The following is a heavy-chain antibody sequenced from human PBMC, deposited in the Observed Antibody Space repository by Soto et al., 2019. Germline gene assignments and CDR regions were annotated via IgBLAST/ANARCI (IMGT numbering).Heavy chain of an antibody. CDR3: ATPSGSYYEGIDY. Sequence: ASVKVSCKVSGYTLTESSMHWVRQAPGKGLEWMGGFDPEDGETIYAQKFQGRATMTENTSTDTAYMELSSLRSEDTAVYYCATPSGSYYEGIDYWGQGTMVTVYS. J-gene: IGHJ4*02. CDR2: FDPEDGET. V-gene: IGHV1-24*01. D-gene: IGHD1-26*01. CDR1: GYTLTESS.